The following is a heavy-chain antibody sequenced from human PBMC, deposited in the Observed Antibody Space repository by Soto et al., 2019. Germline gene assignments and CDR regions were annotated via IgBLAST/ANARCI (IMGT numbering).Heavy chain of an antibody. CDR3: ASGSRSGSSLTFDI. CDR1: GFTFSSYA. J-gene: IGHJ3*02. V-gene: IGHV3-30-3*01. CDR2: ISYDGSNK. Sequence: QVQLVESGGGVVQPGRSLRLSCAASGFTFSSYAMHWVRQAPGKGLERVAVISYDGSNKYYADSVKGRFPSSRDNSKNTLYLQMNSRRAQDTAVYYCASGSRSGSSLTFDIWGQGTMVTVSS. D-gene: IGHD3-10*01.